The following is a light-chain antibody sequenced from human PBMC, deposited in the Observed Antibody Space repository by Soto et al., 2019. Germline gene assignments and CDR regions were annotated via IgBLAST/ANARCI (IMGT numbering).Light chain of an antibody. CDR2: GAA. CDR1: QSISSN. V-gene: IGKV3-15*01. J-gene: IGKJ4*01. Sequence: EIVMTQSPATLSVSPGERATLSCRANQSISSNLAWYQQKPGQAPRLLIHGAATRATGIPARFSGSGSGTDFTLTISGLQSEDFAVYYCQMYNNWLATFGGGTKVDIK. CDR3: QMYNNWLAT.